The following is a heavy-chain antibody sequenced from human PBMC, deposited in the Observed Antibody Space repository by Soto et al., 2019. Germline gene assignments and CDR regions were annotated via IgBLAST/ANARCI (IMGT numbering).Heavy chain of an antibody. J-gene: IGHJ3*02. D-gene: IGHD1-26*01. CDR2: ISYDGSNK. V-gene: IGHV3-30-3*01. Sequence: QVQLVESGGGVVQPGRSLRLSCAASGFTFSSYAMHWVRQAPGKGLEWVAVISYDGSNKYYADSVKGRFTISRDNSKNTLYLQMNSLRAEDTAVYYCAREGRRIVGATADDAFDIWGQGTMVTVSS. CDR3: AREGRRIVGATADDAFDI. CDR1: GFTFSSYA.